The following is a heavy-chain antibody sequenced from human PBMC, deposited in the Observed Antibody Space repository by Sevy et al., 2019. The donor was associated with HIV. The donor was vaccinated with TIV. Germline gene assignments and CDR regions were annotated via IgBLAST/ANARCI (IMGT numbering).Heavy chain of an antibody. V-gene: IGHV4-39*01. Sequence: SETLSLTCTVSGGSISSTNYYWGWIRQPPGKGLEWIGSIYYRGNTNYNPSLTSRVTISVATSKNQFSLKLTSVTAADTAVYYCARRYIWNDDWFDPWGQGTLVTVSS. CDR1: GGSISSTNYY. J-gene: IGHJ5*02. CDR2: IYYRGNT. D-gene: IGHD1-20*01. CDR3: ARRYIWNDDWFDP.